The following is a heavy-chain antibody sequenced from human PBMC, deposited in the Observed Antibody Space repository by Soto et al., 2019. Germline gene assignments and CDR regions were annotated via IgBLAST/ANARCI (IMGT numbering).Heavy chain of an antibody. CDR2: IWFDGATK. V-gene: IGHV3-33*01. D-gene: IGHD1-1*01. CDR3: GRGGLSTNWRFDY. Sequence: QVQLVESGGGVVQPGRSLRLSCAASGFTFSDYAMHWVRQAPGKGLEWVASIWFDGATKYYADSVKGRFTISRDNSKNTVYLQMNSLRAEDSALYHWGRGGLSTNWRFDYWGQGTLVAVSS. CDR1: GFTFSDYA. J-gene: IGHJ4*02.